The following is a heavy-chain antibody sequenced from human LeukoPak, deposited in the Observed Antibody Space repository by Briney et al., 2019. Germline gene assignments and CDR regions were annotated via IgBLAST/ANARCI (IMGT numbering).Heavy chain of an antibody. V-gene: IGHV3-30*18. D-gene: IGHD3-9*01. CDR2: ISYDGSNK. CDR1: GFTFSSYG. J-gene: IGHJ4*02. Sequence: GGSLRLSCAASGFTFSSYGMHWVRQAPGKGLEWVAVISYDGSNKYYADSVKGRFTISRDNSKNTLYLQMNSLRAEDTAVYYCAKDRGLRRYFDWLPDDYFDYWGQGTLVTVSS. CDR3: AKDRGLRRYFDWLPDDYFDY.